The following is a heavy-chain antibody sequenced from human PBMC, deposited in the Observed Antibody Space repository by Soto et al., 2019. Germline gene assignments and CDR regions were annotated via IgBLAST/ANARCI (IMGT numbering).Heavy chain of an antibody. V-gene: IGHV5-51*01. CDR3: ARPGKHYGILAGYCNVGAFDI. CDR1: GYSFTSYW. J-gene: IGHJ3*02. D-gene: IGHD3-9*01. Sequence: EVQLVQSGAEVKKPGESLKISCKGSGYSFTSYWIGWLRQMPGKGLEWMGIIYPGDSDTRYSPSFQGQVTISADKSISTAYLQWSSLKSSETAMYYCARPGKHYGILAGYCNVGAFDIWGQGTMVTVSS. CDR2: IYPGDSDT.